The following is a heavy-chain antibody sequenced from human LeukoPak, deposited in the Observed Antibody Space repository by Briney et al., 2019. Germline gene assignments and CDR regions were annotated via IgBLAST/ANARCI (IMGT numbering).Heavy chain of an antibody. Sequence: ASVKVSCKASGYTFTDYYMHWVRQAPGQGLEWMGWINPNSGGTKYAQKFQGRVSMTRDTSISTAYMELRRLKSDDTAVYYCAGGNELPIDYWGQGTLVTVSS. CDR2: INPNSGGT. CDR3: AGGNELPIDY. V-gene: IGHV1-2*02. J-gene: IGHJ4*02. D-gene: IGHD1-1*01. CDR1: GYTFTDYY.